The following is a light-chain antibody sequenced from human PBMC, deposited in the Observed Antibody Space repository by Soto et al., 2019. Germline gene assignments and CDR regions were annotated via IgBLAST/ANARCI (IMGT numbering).Light chain of an antibody. V-gene: IGKV3-11*01. J-gene: IGKJ5*01. CDR3: QQRSNLVS. CDR2: DAS. Sequence: EIGLTQSPCTLSLSTGERATLSCRASQSVLTYLGWYQQKPGQAPRLLISDASTRASGIPARFSGSGSGTDFTLTISSLEPEDFAVYYCQQRSNLVSFGPGTRLEIK. CDR1: QSVLTY.